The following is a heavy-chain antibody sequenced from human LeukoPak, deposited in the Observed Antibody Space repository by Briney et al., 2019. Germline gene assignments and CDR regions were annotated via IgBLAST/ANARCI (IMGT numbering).Heavy chain of an antibody. J-gene: IGHJ4*02. D-gene: IGHD4-17*01. CDR3: ARAPLHDYGDYCDY. Sequence: ASVKVSCKASGYTFTSYGISWVRQAPGQGLEWMGWISAYNGNTNYAQELQGRVTMTTDTSTSTAYMELRSLRSDDTAVYSCARAPLHDYGDYCDYWGQGTLVTVSS. CDR1: GYTFTSYG. V-gene: IGHV1-18*01. CDR2: ISAYNGNT.